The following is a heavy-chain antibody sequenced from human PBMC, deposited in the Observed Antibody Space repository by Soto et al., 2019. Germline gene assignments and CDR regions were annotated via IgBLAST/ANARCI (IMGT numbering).Heavy chain of an antibody. CDR3: ARAIVATKVTFDY. J-gene: IGHJ4*02. CDR2: ISSSSSYI. V-gene: IGHV3-21*01. Sequence: GGSLRLSCAASGFTFSSYSMNWVRQAPGKGLEWVSSISSSSSYIYYADSVKGRFTISRDNAKNSLYRQMNSLRAEDTAVYYCARAIVATKVTFDYWGQGTLVTVSS. D-gene: IGHD5-12*01. CDR1: GFTFSSYS.